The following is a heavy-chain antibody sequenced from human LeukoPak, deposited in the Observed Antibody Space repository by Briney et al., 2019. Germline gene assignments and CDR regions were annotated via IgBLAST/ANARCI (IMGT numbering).Heavy chain of an antibody. CDR3: ARRDYYDSSGRPGGD. D-gene: IGHD3-22*01. Sequence: PGGSLRLSCAASGFTFSSYSMNWVRQAPGKGLEWVSYISSSSSTIYYADSVKGRFTISGDNAKNSLYLQMNSLRAEDTAVYYCARRDYYDSSGRPGGDWGQGTLVTVSS. CDR1: GFTFSSYS. J-gene: IGHJ4*02. V-gene: IGHV3-48*01. CDR2: ISSSSSTI.